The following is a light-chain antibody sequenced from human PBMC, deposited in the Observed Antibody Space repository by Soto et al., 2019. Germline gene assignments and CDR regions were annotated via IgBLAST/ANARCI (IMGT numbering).Light chain of an antibody. V-gene: IGLV2-14*01. CDR1: SSDVGYYNY. Sequence: QSVLTQPASVSGSPGQSIAISCTGTSSDVGYYNYVSWYQQHPGKAPNVMIYDVNNRPSGVPDRFSGSKSGHTPSLTISGLQAEDEADYYCSSYTSSSTYVFGTGTKVTVL. CDR2: DVN. CDR3: SSYTSSSTYV. J-gene: IGLJ1*01.